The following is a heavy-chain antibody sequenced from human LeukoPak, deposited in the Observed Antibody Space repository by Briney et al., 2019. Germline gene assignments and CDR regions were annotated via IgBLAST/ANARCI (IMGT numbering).Heavy chain of an antibody. V-gene: IGHV1-69*13. CDR2: IIPIFGTA. Sequence: GASVKVSCKASGGTFSSYAISWVRQAPGQGLEWMGGIIPIFGTANYAQKFQGRVTITADESTSTAYMELSSLRSEDTAVYYCAMQFQNGDGFDYWGQGTLVTVSS. CDR1: GGTFSSYA. J-gene: IGHJ4*02. CDR3: AMQFQNGDGFDY. D-gene: IGHD4-17*01.